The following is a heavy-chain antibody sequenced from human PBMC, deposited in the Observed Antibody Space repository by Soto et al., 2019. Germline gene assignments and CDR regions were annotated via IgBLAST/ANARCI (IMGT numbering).Heavy chain of an antibody. V-gene: IGHV3-48*03. CDR3: ARGGLVVGYSYGTFDY. Sequence: EVQLVESGGGLVQPGGSLRLSCAASGFTFSSYEMNWVRQAPGKGLEWVSYISSSGSTIYYADSVKGRFTISRVNAKNSLYLQMNSLRAEDTAVYYCARGGLVVGYSYGTFDYWGQGTLVTVSS. J-gene: IGHJ4*02. CDR2: ISSSGSTI. CDR1: GFTFSSYE. D-gene: IGHD5-18*01.